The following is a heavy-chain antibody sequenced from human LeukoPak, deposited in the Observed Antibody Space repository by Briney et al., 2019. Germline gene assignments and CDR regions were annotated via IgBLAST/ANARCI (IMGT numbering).Heavy chain of an antibody. Sequence: HPGGSLRVSCAATGFTFSHYAMYWVRQAPGKGLEYVSAISSNGGSTYYANSVKGRFTISRDNSKNTLYLQMGSLRAEDMAVYYCARVGDRYCSTITCFPTTIDYWGQGTLVTVSS. CDR3: ARVGDRYCSTITCFPTTIDY. V-gene: IGHV3-64*01. D-gene: IGHD2-2*01. CDR1: GFTFSHYA. J-gene: IGHJ4*02. CDR2: ISSNGGST.